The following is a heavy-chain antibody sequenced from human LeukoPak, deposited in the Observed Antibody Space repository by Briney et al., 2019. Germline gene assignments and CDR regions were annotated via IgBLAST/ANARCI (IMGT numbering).Heavy chain of an antibody. CDR3: ARTTYCSSTSCPLMDV. CDR2: FYHGGST. CDR1: GYSISTGYY. J-gene: IGHJ6*03. Sequence: PSETLSLTCTVSGYSISTGYYWDWIRQPPGKGLEWIGTFYHGGSTNYNPSLKSRVTISVDTSKNQFSLKLSSVTAADTAVYYCARTTYCSSTSCPLMDVWGKGTTVTVSS. V-gene: IGHV4-38-2*02. D-gene: IGHD2-2*01.